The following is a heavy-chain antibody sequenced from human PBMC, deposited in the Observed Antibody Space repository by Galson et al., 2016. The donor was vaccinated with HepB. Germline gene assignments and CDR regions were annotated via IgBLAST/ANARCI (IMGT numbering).Heavy chain of an antibody. CDR2: TYYTGTA. CDR3: ARRLTEITKFDS. J-gene: IGHJ4*02. Sequence: TLSLTCTVSGGSVENADYYWSWIRQHPGGALEWVGYTYYTGTAYYNPSLESRAHISIDTLKNVFSLRLDSVTAADTAVYYCARRLTEITKFDSWGQGTLVTVSS. CDR1: GGSVENADYY. V-gene: IGHV4-31*03. D-gene: IGHD3-16*01.